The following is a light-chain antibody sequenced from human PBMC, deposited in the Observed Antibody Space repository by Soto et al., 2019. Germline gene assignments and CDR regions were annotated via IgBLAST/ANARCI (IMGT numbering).Light chain of an antibody. Sequence: QSALTQPASVSGSPRQSITISCTGTSSDVAYFNYVSWYQHHPGKAPKLIIYEVSNRPSGVSNRFSGSKSGNTASLTISGLQAEDEADYYCSSYTTSYTQVFGGGTKLTVL. J-gene: IGLJ3*02. CDR1: SSDVAYFNY. CDR3: SSYTTSYTQV. V-gene: IGLV2-14*01. CDR2: EVS.